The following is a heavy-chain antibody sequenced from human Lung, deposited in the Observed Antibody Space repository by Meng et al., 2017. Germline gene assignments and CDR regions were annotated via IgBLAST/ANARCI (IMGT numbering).Heavy chain of an antibody. CDR3: AGGPTTMAHDFDY. CDR1: GGSFSDYY. Sequence: QVPLQQWGAGLLKPSETLSLTCVVSGGSFSDYYWSWIRQPPGKGLEWIGEINHSGSTNYNPSLESRATISVDTSQNNLSLKLSSVTAADSAVYYCAGGPTTMAHDFDYWGQGTLVTVSS. V-gene: IGHV4-34*01. CDR2: INHSGST. D-gene: IGHD4-11*01. J-gene: IGHJ4*02.